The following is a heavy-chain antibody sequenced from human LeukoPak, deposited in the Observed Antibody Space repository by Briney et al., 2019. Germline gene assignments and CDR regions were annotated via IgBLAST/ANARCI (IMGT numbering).Heavy chain of an antibody. D-gene: IGHD3-22*01. CDR3: ARSYYYDSGGSPGGY. CDR2: IYYSGST. CDR1: GGSISSSSYY. Sequence: SETLSLTCTVSGGSISSSSYYWGWIRQPPGKGLEWIGSIYYSGSTYYNPSLKSRVTISVDTSKNQFSLKLSSVTAADTALYYCARSYYYDSGGSPGGYWGQGTLVTVSS. V-gene: IGHV4-39*01. J-gene: IGHJ4*02.